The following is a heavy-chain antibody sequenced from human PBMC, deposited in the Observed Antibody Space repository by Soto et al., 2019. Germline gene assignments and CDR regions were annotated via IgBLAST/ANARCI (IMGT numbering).Heavy chain of an antibody. CDR1: GGSFSGYY. CDR3: ARRETYYYDSSGRYNWFDP. Sequence: QVQLQQWGAGLLKPSETLSLTCAVYGGSFSGYYWSWIRQPPGKGLEWIGEINHSGSTNYNPSLKSRVTISVDTSKNQFSLKLRSVTAAATAVYYCARRETYYYDSSGRYNWFDPWGQGTLVTVSS. CDR2: INHSGST. D-gene: IGHD3-22*01. J-gene: IGHJ5*02. V-gene: IGHV4-34*01.